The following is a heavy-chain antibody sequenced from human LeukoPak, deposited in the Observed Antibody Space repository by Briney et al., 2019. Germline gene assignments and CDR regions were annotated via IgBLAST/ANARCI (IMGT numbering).Heavy chain of an antibody. CDR2: MNPNSGNT. Sequence: ASVKVSCKASGYTFTSYDINWDRQATGQGLEWMGWMNPNSGNTGHAQKFQGRVTMTRNTSISTAYMELSSLRSEDTAVYYCARGKKGSGWYGGAVYWGQGTLVTVSS. V-gene: IGHV1-8*01. D-gene: IGHD6-19*01. CDR3: ARGKKGSGWYGGAVY. J-gene: IGHJ4*02. CDR1: GYTFTSYD.